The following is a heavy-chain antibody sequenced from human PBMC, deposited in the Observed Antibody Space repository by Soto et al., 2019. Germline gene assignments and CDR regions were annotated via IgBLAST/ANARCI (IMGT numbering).Heavy chain of an antibody. V-gene: IGHV1-18*01. D-gene: IGHD4-17*01. CDR2: ISAYNGNT. CDR1: GYTFTSYG. J-gene: IGHJ6*03. Sequence: ASVKVSCKASGYTFTSYGISWVRQAPGQGLEWMGWISAYNGNTNYAQKLQGRVTMTTDTSTSTAYMELRSLRSDDTAVYYCARGVQYPGDIYYYYMDVWGKGTTVTVSS. CDR3: ARGVQYPGDIYYYYMDV.